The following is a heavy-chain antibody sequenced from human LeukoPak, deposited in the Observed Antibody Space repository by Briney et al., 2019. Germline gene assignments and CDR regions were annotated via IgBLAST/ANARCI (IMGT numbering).Heavy chain of an antibody. CDR2: INHSGST. CDR3: ARTYCSGGSCYGWFDP. D-gene: IGHD2-15*01. Sequence: SETLSLTCAVYGGSFSGYYWSWIRQPPGKGLEWIGEINHSGSTYYNASLKSRVTISVDTSKNQFSLKLSSVTAADTAVYYCARTYCSGGSCYGWFDPWGQGTLVTVSS. V-gene: IGHV4-34*01. J-gene: IGHJ5*02. CDR1: GGSFSGYY.